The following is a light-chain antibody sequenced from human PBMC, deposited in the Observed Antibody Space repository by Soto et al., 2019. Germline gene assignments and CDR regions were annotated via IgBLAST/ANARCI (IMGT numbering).Light chain of an antibody. J-gene: IGKJ3*01. CDR3: QQLNNFVT. CDR1: QTVSSY. CDR2: DAS. V-gene: IGKV1-9*01. Sequence: DIQLTQSPSFLSASVGDRVTITCRASQTVSSYLVWYQQKPGKAPKVLITDASTLQSGVPSRFSGSGFGTEFTLIIRGLQPEDVATYYCQQLNNFVTFGPGTKVNI.